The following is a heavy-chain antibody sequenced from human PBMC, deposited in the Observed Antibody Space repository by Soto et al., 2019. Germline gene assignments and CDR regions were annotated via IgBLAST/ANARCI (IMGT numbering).Heavy chain of an antibody. D-gene: IGHD2-15*01. CDR3: AKSSRYCSGGGCFYYFDF. Sequence: EVQLLESGGGLVQPGGSLRLSCAASGFSIGSSAWSWVRQAPGKGLDWVSTIGGNGVTTFYADSAKGLFTISRDISRNTVFLQLSSLRAEDTARYYCAKSSRYCSGGGCFYYFDFWGQGTLVPVSS. CDR1: GFSIGSSA. J-gene: IGHJ4*02. CDR2: IGGNGVTT. V-gene: IGHV3-23*01.